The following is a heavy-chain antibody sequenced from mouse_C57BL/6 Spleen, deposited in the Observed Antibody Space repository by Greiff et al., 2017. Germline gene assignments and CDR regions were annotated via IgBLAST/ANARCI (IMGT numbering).Heavy chain of an antibody. J-gene: IGHJ1*03. V-gene: IGHV1-5*01. CDR3: TRDYYGRVWYFDV. CDR2: LYPGNSDT. Sequence: EVQLQQSGTVLARPGASVKMSCKTSGYTFTSYWLHWVKQRPGQGLEWIGALYPGNSDTSYNQKFKGKAKLTAVTSASTAYMELSSLTNEDSAVYYCTRDYYGRVWYFDVWGTGTTVTVSS. D-gene: IGHD1-1*01. CDR1: GYTFTSYW.